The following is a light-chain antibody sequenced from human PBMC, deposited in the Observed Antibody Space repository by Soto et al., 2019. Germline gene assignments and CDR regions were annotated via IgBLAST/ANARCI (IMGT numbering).Light chain of an antibody. Sequence: EIVWTQSPATLSLSPGERATLSCRASQSVSSYLAWYQQKPGPAPRLLIYDASNRATGIPVRCSGSGSATDFTLTISSLEHEDFAVYYCQQRTNWALITFGHAAKGPIK. V-gene: IGKV3-11*01. CDR1: QSVSSY. CDR3: QQRTNWALIT. J-gene: IGKJ3*01. CDR2: DAS.